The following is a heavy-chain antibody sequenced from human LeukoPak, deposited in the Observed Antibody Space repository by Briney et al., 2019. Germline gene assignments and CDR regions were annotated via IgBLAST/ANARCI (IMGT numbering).Heavy chain of an antibody. D-gene: IGHD5-24*01. CDR3: ARVEMATISGYFFDY. V-gene: IGHV4-31*03. CDR2: MYYSGST. Sequence: SETLSLTCTVSGGSISSGGYYWSWIRQHLGKGLEWIGYMYYSGSTYYNPSLKSRVTISVDTSKNQFSLKLSSVTAADTAVYYCARVEMATISGYFFDYWGQGTLVTVSS. CDR1: GGSISSGGYY. J-gene: IGHJ4*02.